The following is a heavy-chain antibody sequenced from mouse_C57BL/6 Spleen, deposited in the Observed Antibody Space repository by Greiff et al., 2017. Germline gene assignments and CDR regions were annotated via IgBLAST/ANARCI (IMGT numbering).Heavy chain of an antibody. Sequence: QAQLQQSGPELVKPGASVKISCKASGYAFSSSWMNWVKQRPGKGLEWIGRIYPGDGDTNYNGKFKGKATLTADKSSSTAYMQLSSLTSEDSAVYFCARSDWEFAYWGQGTLVTVSA. CDR2: IYPGDGDT. D-gene: IGHD4-1*01. J-gene: IGHJ3*01. CDR3: ARSDWEFAY. V-gene: IGHV1-82*01. CDR1: GYAFSSSW.